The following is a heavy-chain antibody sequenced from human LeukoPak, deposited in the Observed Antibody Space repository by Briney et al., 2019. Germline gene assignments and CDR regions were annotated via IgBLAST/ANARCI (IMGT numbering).Heavy chain of an antibody. D-gene: IGHD5-18*01. CDR3: ARPAKRGYSYGYDY. V-gene: IGHV4-59*08. Sequence: SETLSLTCTVSGGSISSYYWSWIRQPPGKGLEWIGYIYYSGSTNYNPSLKSRVTISVDTSKNRFSLKLSSVTAADTAVYYCARPAKRGYSYGYDYWGQGTLVTVSS. CDR2: IYYSGST. J-gene: IGHJ4*02. CDR1: GGSISSYY.